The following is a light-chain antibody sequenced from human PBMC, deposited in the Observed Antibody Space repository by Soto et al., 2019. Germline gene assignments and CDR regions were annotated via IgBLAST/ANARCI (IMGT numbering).Light chain of an antibody. CDR3: SSYAGSNNVV. CDR2: EVS. V-gene: IGLV2-8*01. CDR1: SSDVGGYNY. J-gene: IGLJ2*01. Sequence: QSALTQPPSASGSPGQSFTISCTGTSSDVGGYNYVSWYQQHPGKAPKLMIYEVSKRPSGVPDRFSGSKSGNTASLTVSGLQAEDEADYYCSSYAGSNNVVFGGGTKVTVL.